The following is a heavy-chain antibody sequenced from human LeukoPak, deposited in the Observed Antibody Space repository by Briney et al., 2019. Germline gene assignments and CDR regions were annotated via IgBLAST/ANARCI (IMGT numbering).Heavy chain of an antibody. Sequence: SVKVSCKASGGTFSSYAISWVRQAPGQGLEWMGGIIPIFGTANYAQKFQGRVTITADEFTSTAYMELSSLRSEDTAVYYCASPYITRDAFDIWGQGTMVTVSS. V-gene: IGHV1-69*13. CDR1: GGTFSSYA. D-gene: IGHD2-2*02. J-gene: IGHJ3*02. CDR2: IIPIFGTA. CDR3: ASPYITRDAFDI.